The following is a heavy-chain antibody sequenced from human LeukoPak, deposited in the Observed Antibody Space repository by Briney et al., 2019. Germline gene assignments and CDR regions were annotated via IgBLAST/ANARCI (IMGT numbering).Heavy chain of an antibody. CDR2: INPNSGGT. V-gene: IGHV1-2*02. Sequence: ASVKVSCKASGYTLTGYYMHWVRQAPGQGLEWMGWINPNSGGTSYAQKFQGRVTMTRNTSISTAYMELSSLRSEDTAVYYCARGYSSSWWDYYYMDVWGKGTTVTISS. D-gene: IGHD6-13*01. J-gene: IGHJ6*03. CDR3: ARGYSSSWWDYYYMDV. CDR1: GYTLTGYY.